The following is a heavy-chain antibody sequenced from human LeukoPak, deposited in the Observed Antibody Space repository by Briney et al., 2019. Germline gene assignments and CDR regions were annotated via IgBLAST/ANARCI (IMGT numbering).Heavy chain of an antibody. Sequence: PSETLSLTCSVSGGSISSGNFCWGWIRQPPGKGLEWIGTIYYSGSTSYHPSLKSRVTISVDTSKIQFSLRLNSVTAADTAVYYCARASVTTSLYFDYWGQGTLVTVSS. J-gene: IGHJ4*02. D-gene: IGHD4-17*01. CDR3: ARASVTTSLYFDY. V-gene: IGHV4-39*01. CDR1: GGSISSGNFC. CDR2: IYYSGST.